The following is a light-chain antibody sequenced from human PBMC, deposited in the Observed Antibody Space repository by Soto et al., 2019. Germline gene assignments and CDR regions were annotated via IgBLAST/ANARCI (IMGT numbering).Light chain of an antibody. J-gene: IGLJ1*01. Sequence: QSVLTQPPSVSGAPGQRVTISCTGSSSNIGAGYDVHWYQQLPGTAPKLLIYGNSNRPSGVPDRFSGSKSGTSASLAITGLQAEDEADYYCQSYDGSLSANYVFGTGTKVTVL. CDR1: SSNIGAGYD. V-gene: IGLV1-40*01. CDR3: QSYDGSLSANYV. CDR2: GNS.